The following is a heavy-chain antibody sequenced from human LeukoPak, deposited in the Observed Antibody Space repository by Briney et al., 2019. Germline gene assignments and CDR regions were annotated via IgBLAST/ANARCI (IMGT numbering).Heavy chain of an antibody. J-gene: IGHJ4*02. CDR3: VKGIVVVTARAFDY. CDR1: GFTFSSYA. CDR2: ISSNGGST. Sequence: GGSLRLSCSASGFTFSSYAMHWVRQAPEKGLEYVSAISSNGGSTYYADSVKGRFTISRDNSKNTLYLQMSSLRPEDTAVYYCVKGIVVVTARAFDYWGQGTLVTVSS. D-gene: IGHD2-21*02. V-gene: IGHV3-64D*06.